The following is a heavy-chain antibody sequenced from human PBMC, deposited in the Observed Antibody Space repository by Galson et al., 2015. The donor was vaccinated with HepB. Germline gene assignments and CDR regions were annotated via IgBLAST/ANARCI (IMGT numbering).Heavy chain of an antibody. V-gene: IGHV1-18*04. CDR3: AKYLGNIDFDH. J-gene: IGHJ4*02. CDR2: ISAYDGNT. Sequence: SVKVSCKASGYNFMKYGISWVRQAPGQGLEWMGWISAYDGNTDYARKYEGRLTMTMDTSTSTAYMELRSLISDDTAVYYCAKYLGNIDFDHWGQGTLVTVSS. D-gene: IGHD4-23*01. CDR1: GYNFMKYG.